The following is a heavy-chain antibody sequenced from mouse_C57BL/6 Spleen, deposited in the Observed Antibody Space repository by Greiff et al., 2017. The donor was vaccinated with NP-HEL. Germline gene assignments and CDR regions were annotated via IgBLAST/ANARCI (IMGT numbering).Heavy chain of an antibody. Sequence: QVQLQQPGAELVKPGASVKMSCKASGYTFTSYWITWVKQRPGQGLEWIGDIYPGSGSTNYNEKFKSKATLTVDTSSSTAYMQLSSLTSEDTAVYYCAKVDYYGSSYVENYWGQGTTLTVSS. V-gene: IGHV1-55*01. CDR2: IYPGSGST. D-gene: IGHD1-1*01. CDR1: GYTFTSYW. J-gene: IGHJ2*01. CDR3: AKVDYYGSSYVENY.